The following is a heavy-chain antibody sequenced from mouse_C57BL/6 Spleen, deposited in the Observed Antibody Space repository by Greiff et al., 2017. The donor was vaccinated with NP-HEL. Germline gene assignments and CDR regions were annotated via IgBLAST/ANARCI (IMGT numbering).Heavy chain of an antibody. CDR1: GFTFSDFY. J-gene: IGHJ4*01. CDR2: SRNKANDYTT. V-gene: IGHV7-1*01. Sequence: EVHVVESGGGLVQSGRSLRLSCATSGFTFSDFYMEWVRQAPGKGLEWIAASRNKANDYTTEYSASVKGRFIVSRDTSQSILYLQMNALRAEDTAIYYCARDASYYAMDYWGQGTSVTVSS. CDR3: ARDASYYAMDY.